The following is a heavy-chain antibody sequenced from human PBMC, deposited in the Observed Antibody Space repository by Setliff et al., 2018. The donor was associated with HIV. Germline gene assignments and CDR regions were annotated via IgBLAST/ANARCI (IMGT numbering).Heavy chain of an antibody. CDR3: ARGGTSSNRFGP. CDR2: IYNSVTT. D-gene: IGHD2-2*01. J-gene: IGHJ5*02. Sequence: SETLSLTCIVSGASISSNTWSWIRQAPGKGLQWIGFIYNSVTTNYNPSLKSRVTISLDTSKNQFSLKLTSVTAADTAVYYCARGGTSSNRFGPWGQGTLVTVSS. V-gene: IGHV4-59*01. CDR1: GASISSNT.